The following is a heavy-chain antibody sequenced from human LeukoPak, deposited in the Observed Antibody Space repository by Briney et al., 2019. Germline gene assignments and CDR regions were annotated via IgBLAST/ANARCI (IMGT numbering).Heavy chain of an antibody. D-gene: IGHD6-19*01. CDR3: ARVPYSSGSFDY. CDR2: ISSSSSYI. J-gene: IGHJ4*02. CDR1: GFTFSSYS. Sequence: GGSLRLSCAASGFTFSSYSMDWVRQAPGKGLEWVSSISSSSSYIYYADSVKGRLTISRDNAKNTLYLQMNNLRAEDTAVYYCARVPYSSGSFDYWGQGSLVTVSS. V-gene: IGHV3-21*01.